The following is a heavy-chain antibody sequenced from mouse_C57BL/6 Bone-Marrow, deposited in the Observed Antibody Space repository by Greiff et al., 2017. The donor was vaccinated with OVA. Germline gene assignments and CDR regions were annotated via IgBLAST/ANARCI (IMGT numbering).Heavy chain of an antibody. Sequence: EVKVEESGGGLVKPGGSLKLSCAASGFTFSSYTMSWVRQTPEKRLEWVATISGGGGNTYYPDSVKGRFTISRDNAKNTLYLQMSSLRSEDTALYYCARREGSNWGFDYWGQGTTLTVSS. J-gene: IGHJ2*01. D-gene: IGHD4-1*01. CDR2: ISGGGGNT. CDR1: GFTFSSYT. V-gene: IGHV5-9*01. CDR3: ARREGSNWGFDY.